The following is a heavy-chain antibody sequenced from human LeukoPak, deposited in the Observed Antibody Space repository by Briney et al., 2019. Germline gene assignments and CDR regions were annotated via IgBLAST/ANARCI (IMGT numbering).Heavy chain of an antibody. V-gene: IGHV1-18*01. Sequence: ASVKVSCKASGYTFTSYAMHWVRQAPGQGLEWMGWISAYNGNTNYAQKLQGRVTMTTDTSTSTAYMELRSLRSDDTAVYYCARGYSYGYASDWGQGTLVTVSS. D-gene: IGHD5-18*01. CDR1: GYTFTSYA. J-gene: IGHJ4*02. CDR2: ISAYNGNT. CDR3: ARGYSYGYASD.